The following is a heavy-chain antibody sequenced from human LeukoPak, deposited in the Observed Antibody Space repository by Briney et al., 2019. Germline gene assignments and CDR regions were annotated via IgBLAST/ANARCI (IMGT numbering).Heavy chain of an antibody. Sequence: SETLSVTCTVSGGSISSHYWNWIRQPAGKGLEWIGRIFSTGSTIYNPSLKSRVSMSVDTYNNQFSLKLTSVTAADTAVYYCVTYSSMVGLSFDYWGQGSPVTVSS. CDR3: VTYSSMVGLSFDY. V-gene: IGHV4-4*07. CDR1: GGSISSHY. CDR2: IFSTGST. J-gene: IGHJ4*02. D-gene: IGHD6-13*01.